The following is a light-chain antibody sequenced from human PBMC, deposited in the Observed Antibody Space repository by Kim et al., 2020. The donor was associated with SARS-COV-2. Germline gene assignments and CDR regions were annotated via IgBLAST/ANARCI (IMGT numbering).Light chain of an antibody. CDR3: QQRSNWPIT. CDR2: DAS. V-gene: IGKV3-11*01. J-gene: IGKJ5*01. Sequence: LSPGERATLPCRASQSVSSYLAWYQQKPGQAPRLLIYDASNRATVIPARFSGSGSGTDFTLTISSLEPEDFAVYYCQQRSNWPITFGQGTRLEIK. CDR1: QSVSSY.